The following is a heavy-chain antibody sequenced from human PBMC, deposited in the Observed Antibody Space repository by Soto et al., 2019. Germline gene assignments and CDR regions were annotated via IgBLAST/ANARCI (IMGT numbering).Heavy chain of an antibody. CDR2: IITISGTA. Sequence: QVQLVQSGAEVKKPGSSVKVSCKASGGTFSSYAISWVRQAPGQGLEWMGGIITISGTANYAQKFQGRVTSTADESTSTAYMELSSLRSEDTAVYYCASSQGSSTSLEIYYYYYYGMDVWGQGTTVTVSS. CDR1: GGTFSSYA. CDR3: ASSQGSSTSLEIYYYYYYGMDV. V-gene: IGHV1-69*01. J-gene: IGHJ6*02. D-gene: IGHD2-2*01.